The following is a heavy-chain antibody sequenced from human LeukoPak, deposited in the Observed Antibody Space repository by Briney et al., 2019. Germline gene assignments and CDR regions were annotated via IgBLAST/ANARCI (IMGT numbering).Heavy chain of an antibody. CDR3: AKVGDGYNWGGFDI. D-gene: IGHD5-24*01. Sequence: GGSLSLSCAASGFTFNSYGMSWVRQAPGKGLEWVSGISGSGGSTYYADSVKGRFTISRDNSKNTLYLQMNSLRAEDTAVYYCAKVGDGYNWGGFDIWGQGTMVTVSS. CDR1: GFTFNSYG. V-gene: IGHV3-23*01. J-gene: IGHJ3*02. CDR2: ISGSGGST.